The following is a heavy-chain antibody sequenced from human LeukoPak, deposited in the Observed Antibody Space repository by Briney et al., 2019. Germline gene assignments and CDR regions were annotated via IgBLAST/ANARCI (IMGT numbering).Heavy chain of an antibody. CDR2: IWYGGSNK. V-gene: IGHV3-33*08. D-gene: IGHD6-19*01. J-gene: IGHJ5*02. Sequence: GGSLRLSCAASGFTFSNFAIHWVRQAPGKGLEWVAVIWYGGSNKYYADSVKGRFTISRDNSKNTLYLQMNSLRAEDTAVYYCARAYSSGWSLPFDPWGQGTLVTVSS. CDR3: ARAYSSGWSLPFDP. CDR1: GFTFSNFA.